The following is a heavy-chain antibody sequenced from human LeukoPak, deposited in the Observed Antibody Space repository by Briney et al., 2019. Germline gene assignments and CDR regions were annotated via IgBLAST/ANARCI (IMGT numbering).Heavy chain of an antibody. CDR2: INHSGSA. V-gene: IGHV4-34*01. D-gene: IGHD2-15*01. CDR1: GGSFSGYY. J-gene: IGHJ4*02. CDR3: ARGRPYCSGGSCCARARDFDY. Sequence: PSETLSLTCAVYGGSFSGYYWSWIRQPPGKGLEWIGEINHSGSANYNPDPKSRVTISDVRSKNQFSLKLSSVTAENTTVYYCARGRPYCSGGSCCARARDFDYWGQGTLVTVSS.